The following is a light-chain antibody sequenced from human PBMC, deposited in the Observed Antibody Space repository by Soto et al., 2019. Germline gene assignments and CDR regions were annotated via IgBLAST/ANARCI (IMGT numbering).Light chain of an antibody. V-gene: IGKV3-11*01. Sequence: EIVLTQSPATLSLSPGERATLSCRASQSVSSYLAWYQQKPGQAPRLLIYDASNRATGIPARCSGSGSGTAFTLTISSLEPEDFSVYYWQQRSHWPPTFGPGTKVDIK. CDR2: DAS. CDR3: QQRSHWPPT. CDR1: QSVSSY. J-gene: IGKJ3*01.